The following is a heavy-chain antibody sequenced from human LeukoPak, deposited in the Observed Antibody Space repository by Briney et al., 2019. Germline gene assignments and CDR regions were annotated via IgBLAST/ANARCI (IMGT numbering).Heavy chain of an antibody. J-gene: IGHJ4*02. V-gene: IGHV4-4*02. CDR3: AREGGFYRPLDY. CDR2: VHLDGRT. D-gene: IGHD3-3*01. CDR1: GGSISSTNW. Sequence: SETLSLTCGVSGGSISSTNWWTWIRQPPGKGLEWIGEVHLDGRTNYNPSLESRLTMSVDLSENHISLKLTSVTAADTAVYYCAREGGFYRPLDYTGQGTLVTVSS.